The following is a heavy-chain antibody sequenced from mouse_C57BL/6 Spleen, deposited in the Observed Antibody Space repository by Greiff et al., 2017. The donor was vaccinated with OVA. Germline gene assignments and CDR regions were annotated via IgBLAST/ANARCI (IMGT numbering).Heavy chain of an antibody. CDR1: GFTFSSYA. Sequence: EVQGVESGGGLVKPGGSLKLSCAASGFTFSSYAMSWVRQTPEKRLEWVATISDGGSYTYYPDNVKGRFTISRDNAKNNLYLQMSHLKSEDTAMYYCARDPGGSSYDWYFDVWGTGTTVTVSS. CDR3: ARDPGGSSYDWYFDV. CDR2: ISDGGSYT. D-gene: IGHD1-1*01. V-gene: IGHV5-4*01. J-gene: IGHJ1*03.